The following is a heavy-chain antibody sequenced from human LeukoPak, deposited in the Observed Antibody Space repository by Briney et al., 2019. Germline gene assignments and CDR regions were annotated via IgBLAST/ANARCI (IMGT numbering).Heavy chain of an antibody. CDR1: GGSLSGYY. D-gene: IGHD6-19*01. CDR3: TRGSIAVAVDY. V-gene: IGHV4-34*01. CDR2: SNHSGRS. Sequence: PSETLSLTCAVYGGSLSGYYWSWIRQPPGKGLEWVGESNHSGRSNYNPSLKSRVTVSVDMSKNQFSLKLSSVTAADTAVYYCTRGSIAVAVDYWGQGTLVTVSS. J-gene: IGHJ4*02.